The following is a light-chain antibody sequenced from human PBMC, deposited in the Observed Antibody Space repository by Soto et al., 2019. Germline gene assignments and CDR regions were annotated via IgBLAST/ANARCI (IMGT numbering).Light chain of an antibody. CDR3: QQLSTYPST. CDR1: QGIGSY. CDR2: AAS. V-gene: IGKV1-9*01. J-gene: IGKJ4*01. Sequence: DIQRTQSPSSLSASVGDRVTITCRASQGIGSYLAWYQQKPGEAPNLLIFAASTLQSGVPSRFSGSGSGTDFTLTISSLQAEDFATYYCQQLSTYPSTFGGGTKVDIK.